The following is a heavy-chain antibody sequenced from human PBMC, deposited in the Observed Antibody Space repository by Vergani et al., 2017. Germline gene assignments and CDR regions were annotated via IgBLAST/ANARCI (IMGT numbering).Heavy chain of an antibody. V-gene: IGHV4-59*11. CDR3: ARGWGVVRGVKAEIDY. CDR1: GGSISSHY. D-gene: IGHD3-10*01. J-gene: IGHJ4*02. Sequence: QVQLQESGPGLVKPSETLSLTCTVSGGSISSHYWSWIRQPPGKGLEWIGYIYYSGSTNYNPSLKSRVTISVDTSKNQFSLKLSSVTAADTAVYYCARGWGVVRGVKAEIDYWGQGTLVTVSS. CDR2: IYYSGST.